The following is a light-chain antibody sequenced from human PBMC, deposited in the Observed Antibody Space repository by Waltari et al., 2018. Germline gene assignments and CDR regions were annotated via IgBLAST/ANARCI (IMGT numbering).Light chain of an antibody. J-gene: IGLJ1*01. Sequence: SYVLTQPPSLSVAPGKTATLSCGGNNIGGKSVHWYQQKSGQAPVLVISYDVDWPSGIPKRFSGSNSGNTATLTISRVEAVDEADYYCQVWDSTTDHYVFGPGTKVTVL. CDR2: YDV. V-gene: IGLV3-21*04. CDR3: QVWDSTTDHYV. CDR1: NIGGKS.